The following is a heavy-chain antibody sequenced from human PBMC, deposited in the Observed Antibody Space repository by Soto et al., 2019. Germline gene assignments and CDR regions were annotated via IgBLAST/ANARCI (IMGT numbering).Heavy chain of an antibody. D-gene: IGHD6-6*01. CDR3: ARGLASGDY. J-gene: IGHJ4*02. CDR2: VNPNGGST. V-gene: IGHV1-46*01. Sequence: QVQLVQSGAAVKEPGASVKISCKGSGYTFTNFYIHWVRQAPGQGLEWMGIVNPNGGSTNYAQNFKGRITSSRDTSTSTVYMALSSLRSEDTAVYYCARGLASGDYWGQGTLVTVSS. CDR1: GYTFTNFY.